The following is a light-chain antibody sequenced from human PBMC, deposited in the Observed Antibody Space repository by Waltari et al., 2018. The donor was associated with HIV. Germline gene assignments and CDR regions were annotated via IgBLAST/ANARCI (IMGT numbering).Light chain of an antibody. Sequence: EIVMTQSPATLSVSPGERATLSCRASQSVSTNLAWYQQKPGQAPRLPIYGASTRAIGLPARFSGSGSGTEFTLTISSLESEDFAVYYCKQYGYWPGLTFGGGTKVEIK. CDR2: GAS. CDR1: QSVSTN. CDR3: KQYGYWPGLT. V-gene: IGKV3-15*01. J-gene: IGKJ4*01.